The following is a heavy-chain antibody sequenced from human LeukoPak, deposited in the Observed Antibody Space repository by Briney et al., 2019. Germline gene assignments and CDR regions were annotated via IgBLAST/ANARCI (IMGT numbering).Heavy chain of an antibody. Sequence: PSETLSLTCTVSGGSISTYYWNWIRQPPGKGLEWIGDIYYSGSTDYNPSLESRFIISIDTSKNQFSLKLSSVTAADTAVYYCARNWNYMMGWFDPWGQGTVVTVSS. CDR1: GGSISTYY. V-gene: IGHV4-59*01. D-gene: IGHD1-7*01. CDR2: IYYSGST. J-gene: IGHJ5*02. CDR3: ARNWNYMMGWFDP.